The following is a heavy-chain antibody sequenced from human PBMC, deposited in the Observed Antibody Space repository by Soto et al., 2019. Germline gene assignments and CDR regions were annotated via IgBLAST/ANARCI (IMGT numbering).Heavy chain of an antibody. D-gene: IGHD7-27*01. CDR1: GFSLSTSGVG. Sequence: QITLKGSGPTLVKPTQTLTLTCSFSGFSLSTSGVGVGWIRQPPGKALEWLALIYWHDDKRYNPSLKSRLSITKDSSKNQVVLTLSNVDPVDTATYYCAHIPFSGECFDYWGQGTLVTGSS. V-gene: IGHV2-5*01. CDR2: IYWHDDK. CDR3: AHIPFSGECFDY. J-gene: IGHJ4*02.